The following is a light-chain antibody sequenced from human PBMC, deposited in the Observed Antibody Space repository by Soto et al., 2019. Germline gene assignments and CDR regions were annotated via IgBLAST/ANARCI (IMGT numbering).Light chain of an antibody. CDR3: CAYAGGASVV. CDR2: EDI. CDR1: SSDIGRYNL. Sequence: QSVLTQPASVSGSPGQSITISCTGTSSDIGRYNLVSWYQQHPGKAPKLIIYEDIERPSGVSDRFSGSKSGNTASLTISGLQTEDEADYYRCAYAGGASVVFGGGTKLTVL. J-gene: IGLJ2*01. V-gene: IGLV2-23*01.